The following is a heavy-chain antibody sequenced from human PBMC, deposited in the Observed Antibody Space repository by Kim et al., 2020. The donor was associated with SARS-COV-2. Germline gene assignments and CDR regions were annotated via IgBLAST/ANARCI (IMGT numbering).Heavy chain of an antibody. CDR1: GYTVTNYW. CDR3: ASRSGIYNYGMDA. J-gene: IGHJ6*02. CDR2: VDPNSGAT. V-gene: IGHV1-2*06. Sequence: ASVKVSCKASGYTVTNYWIHWVRQAPGQGFEWVGRVDPNSGATKYSPKFQGRVTMTRDTSISTMYMQLSRLSSDDTAVYYCASRSGIYNYGMDAWGQGTAVTVSS. D-gene: IGHD1-1*01.